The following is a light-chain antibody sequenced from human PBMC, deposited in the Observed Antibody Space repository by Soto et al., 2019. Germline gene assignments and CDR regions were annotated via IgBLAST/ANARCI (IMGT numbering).Light chain of an antibody. Sequence: EIVLTQSPATLSLSPGERATLSCRASPSVTNYLAWYQQKPGQPPRLLIYGASTRATGIPARFSGSGSGTEFTLTISSLQSEDFAVYYCQRYREWPWTFGQGTKVEIK. CDR2: GAS. CDR1: PSVTNY. CDR3: QRYREWPWT. V-gene: IGKV3-15*01. J-gene: IGKJ1*01.